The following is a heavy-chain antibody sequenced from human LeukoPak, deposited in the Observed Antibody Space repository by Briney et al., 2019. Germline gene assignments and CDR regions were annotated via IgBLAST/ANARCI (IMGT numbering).Heavy chain of an antibody. V-gene: IGHV4-4*09. CDR1: GGSISTYY. Sequence: PSETLSLTCTVSGGSISTYYWSWIRQPPGKGLEWIGYIYHSGITNYNPSLKSRATISVDTSKNQFSLKLSSVTAADTAVYYCAKRGSNTWSDFDYWGQGTLVTVSS. D-gene: IGHD6-13*01. J-gene: IGHJ4*02. CDR3: AKRGSNTWSDFDY. CDR2: IYHSGIT.